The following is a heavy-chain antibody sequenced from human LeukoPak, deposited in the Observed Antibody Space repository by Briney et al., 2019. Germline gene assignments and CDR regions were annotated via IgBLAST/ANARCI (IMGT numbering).Heavy chain of an antibody. J-gene: IGHJ4*02. Sequence: TGGSLRLSCVASGFTFNTYALHWVRQAPGKGLEWVAIVWSEGNNKFYGDSVKGRFTISRDNSENTLHLQMNSLRAEDTAMYYCAKDQGGGNYRVYFENWGQGTLVTVSP. V-gene: IGHV3-33*06. D-gene: IGHD1-26*01. CDR1: GFTFNTYA. CDR3: AKDQGGGNYRVYFEN. CDR2: VWSEGNNK.